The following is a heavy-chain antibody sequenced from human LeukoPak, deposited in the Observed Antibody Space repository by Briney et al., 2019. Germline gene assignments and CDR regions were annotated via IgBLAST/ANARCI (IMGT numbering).Heavy chain of an antibody. D-gene: IGHD6-19*01. CDR2: ISGSGGST. J-gene: IGHJ4*02. CDR3: AKDKYSSGWYFDYFDY. V-gene: IGHV3-23*01. CDR1: GFTFSSYW. Sequence: GGSLRLSCAASGFTFSSYWMSWVRQAPGKGLEWVSAISGSGGSTYYADSVKGRFTISRDNSKNTLYLQMNSLRAEDTAVYYCAKDKYSSGWYFDYFDYWGQGTLVTVSS.